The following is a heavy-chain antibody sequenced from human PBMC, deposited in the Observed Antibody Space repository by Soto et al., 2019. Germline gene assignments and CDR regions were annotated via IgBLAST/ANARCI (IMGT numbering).Heavy chain of an antibody. CDR2: INPNSGGT. CDR1: GYTFTGYY. CDR3: ARFITGTKYYFDY. D-gene: IGHD1-20*01. J-gene: IGHJ4*02. Sequence: ASVKVSCKASGYTFTGYYMHWVRQAPGQGLEWMGWINPNSGGTNYAQKFQGWVTMTRDTSISTAYMELSRLRSDDTAVYYCARFITGTKYYFDYWGQGTLVTVSS. V-gene: IGHV1-2*04.